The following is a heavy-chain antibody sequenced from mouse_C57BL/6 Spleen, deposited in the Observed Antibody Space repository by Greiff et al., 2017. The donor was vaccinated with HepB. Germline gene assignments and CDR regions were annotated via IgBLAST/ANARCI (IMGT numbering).Heavy chain of an antibody. D-gene: IGHD3-2*02. CDR1: GYTFTSYG. J-gene: IGHJ3*01. CDR2: IYPRSGNT. Sequence: VQLQESGAELARPGASVKLSCKASGYTFTSYGISWVKQRTGQGLEWIGEIYPRSGNTYYNEKFKGKATLTADKSSSTAYMELRSLTSEDSAVYFCARSGEDSSGSFAYWGQGTLVTVSA. CDR3: ARSGEDSSGSFAY. V-gene: IGHV1-81*01.